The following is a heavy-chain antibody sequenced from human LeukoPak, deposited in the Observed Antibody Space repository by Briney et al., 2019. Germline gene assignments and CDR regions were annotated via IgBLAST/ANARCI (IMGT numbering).Heavy chain of an antibody. CDR3: ARDQDWNDRGGLDY. D-gene: IGHD1-1*01. V-gene: IGHV3-7*01. CDR1: GFSFTTYW. CDR2: IKQDGTEK. J-gene: IGHJ4*02. Sequence: GESLRLSCVASGFSFTTYWMGWVRQAPGKGLEWVANIKQDGTEKYYVDSVKGRFTISRDNARNSLYLQMNSLRAEDTAVYYCARDQDWNDRGGLDYWGQGTLVTVSS.